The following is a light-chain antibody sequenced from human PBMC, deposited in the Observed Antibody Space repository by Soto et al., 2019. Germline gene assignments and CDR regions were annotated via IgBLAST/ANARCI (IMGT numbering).Light chain of an antibody. CDR1: QAISNW. V-gene: IGKV1D-12*01. CDR3: QQANDFPRALT. CDR2: GTS. Sequence: DIQMTQSPSSVSASVGDRVTITCRASQAISNWLAWYQQKPGKAPKLLIYGTSYLQNGVPSRFXXSGSGTDFTLTISSLQPEDFATYYCQQANDFPRALTFGGGTRVEI. J-gene: IGKJ4*01.